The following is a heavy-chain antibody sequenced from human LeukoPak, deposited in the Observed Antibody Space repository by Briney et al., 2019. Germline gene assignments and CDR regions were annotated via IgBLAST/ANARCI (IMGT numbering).Heavy chain of an antibody. J-gene: IGHJ4*02. CDR2: IKQDGSEE. CDR1: GFTFSSYC. CDR3: ASERTGKVARY. Sequence: GGSLRPSCAASGFTFSSYCMSWVRQAPGKGLEWVANIKQDGSEEYYVDSVKGRFTISRDNAKNSLYLQMNSLRAEDTAVYYCASERTGKVARYWGRGTLVTVSS. D-gene: IGHD5-12*01. V-gene: IGHV3-7*05.